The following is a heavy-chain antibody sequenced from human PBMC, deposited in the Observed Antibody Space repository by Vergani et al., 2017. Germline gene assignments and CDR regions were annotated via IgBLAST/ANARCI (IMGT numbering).Heavy chain of an antibody. D-gene: IGHD2-15*01. V-gene: IGHV3-23*01. Sequence: EVQLLESGGGLVQPGGSLRLSCAASGFTFSSYAMSWVRQAPGKGLEWVSAISGSGGRTYYADSVKGRFTISRDNSKNTLYLQMNSLRAEDTAVYYCAKDKMRCSGGSCYFPNWFDPWGQGTLVTVSS. CDR1: GFTFSSYA. J-gene: IGHJ5*02. CDR2: ISGSGGRT. CDR3: AKDKMRCSGGSCYFPNWFDP.